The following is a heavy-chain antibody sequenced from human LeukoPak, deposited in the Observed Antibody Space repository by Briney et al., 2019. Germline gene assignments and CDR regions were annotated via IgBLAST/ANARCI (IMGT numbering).Heavy chain of an antibody. CDR1: DFSFITYA. CDR3: AKGPGKYYYDSSGYSPIDY. V-gene: IGHV3-23*01. J-gene: IGHJ4*02. Sequence: GGSLRLSCAGSDFSFITYAMSWVRQAPGKGLEWVSTIAGRGDATYYADSVKGRFTISRDNSKNTLYLQMNSLRAEDTAVYYCAKGPGKYYYDSSGYSPIDYWGQGTLVTVSS. CDR2: IAGRGDAT. D-gene: IGHD3-22*01.